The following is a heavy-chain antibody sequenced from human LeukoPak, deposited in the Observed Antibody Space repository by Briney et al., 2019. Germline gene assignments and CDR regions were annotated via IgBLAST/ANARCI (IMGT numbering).Heavy chain of an antibody. CDR2: TTHSGST. V-gene: IGHV4-34*01. Sequence: PSETLSLTCNVSGYTMNSGYYWSWIRQTPENGLEWIGETTHSGSTDYNPSLKSRVSVSVDTSKNQFSLRLTSVTAADTAVYFCARGPAYSWLRSGSVCFFDFWGQGVLVTVSS. J-gene: IGHJ4*02. CDR3: ARGPAYSWLRSGSVCFFDF. D-gene: IGHD3-10*01. CDR1: GYTMNSGYY.